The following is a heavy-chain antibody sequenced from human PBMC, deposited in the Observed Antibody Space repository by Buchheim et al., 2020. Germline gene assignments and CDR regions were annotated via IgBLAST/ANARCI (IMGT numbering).Heavy chain of an antibody. D-gene: IGHD4-17*01. CDR1: GFTFSSYG. J-gene: IGHJ6*02. CDR2: ISYDGSNK. CDR3: AKDGADYGDPGNSYYYDGMDV. Sequence: QVQLVESGGGVVQPGRSLRLSCAASGFTFSSYGMHWVRQAPGKGLEWVAVISYDGSNKYYADSVKGRFTISRDNSKNTLYLQMNSLRAEDTAVYYCAKDGADYGDPGNSYYYDGMDVWGQGTT. V-gene: IGHV3-30*18.